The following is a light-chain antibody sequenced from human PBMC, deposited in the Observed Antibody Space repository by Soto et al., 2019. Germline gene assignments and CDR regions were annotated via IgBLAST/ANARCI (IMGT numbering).Light chain of an antibody. Sequence: EIVMTQSPATLSVSPGERATLSCRASQSVGSNLAWYQQRPGQAPRLLIYVASTRATGIPARFSGSGSGTEVTLPISSLQSEDFAVYYCQQYNNWPPITFGQGTRLEIK. CDR3: QQYNNWPPIT. J-gene: IGKJ5*01. CDR2: VAS. CDR1: QSVGSN. V-gene: IGKV3-15*01.